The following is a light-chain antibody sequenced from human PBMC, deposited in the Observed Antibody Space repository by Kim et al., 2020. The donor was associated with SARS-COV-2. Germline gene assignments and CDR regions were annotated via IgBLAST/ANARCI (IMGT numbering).Light chain of an antibody. CDR1: QSISSW. V-gene: IGKV1-5*03. CDR2: DAS. Sequence: DLQMTQSPSTLSASVGDRVTITCRASQSISSWLAWYQQKPGKVPKLLIYDASSLESEVPSRFSGSGSGTEFTLTISGLQPDDFATYYCQQYNSYSRATFGQGTKLEI. J-gene: IGKJ2*01. CDR3: QQYNSYSRAT.